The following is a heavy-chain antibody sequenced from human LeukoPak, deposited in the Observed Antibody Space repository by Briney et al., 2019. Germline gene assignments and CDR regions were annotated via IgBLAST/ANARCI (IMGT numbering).Heavy chain of an antibody. V-gene: IGHV4-39*07. CDR1: GGSISSSSYY. J-gene: IGHJ6*03. CDR3: ARGVSGSPSRYYYYYMDV. CDR2: IYYSGIT. Sequence: SETLSLTCTVSGGSISSSSYYWGWFRQPPGKGLEWIGSIYYSGITYYNPSLKSRVTISVDTSKNQFSLKLSSVTAADTAVYYCARGVSGSPSRYYYYYMDVWGKGTTVTVSS. D-gene: IGHD2-15*01.